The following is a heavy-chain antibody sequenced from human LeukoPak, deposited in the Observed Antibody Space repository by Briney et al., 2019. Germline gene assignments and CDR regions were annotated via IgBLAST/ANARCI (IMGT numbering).Heavy chain of an antibody. J-gene: IGHJ6*02. CDR3: ARDIGPYAAAGTNGMDV. CDR1: GGSISSYY. V-gene: IGHV4-59*01. CDR2: IYYSGST. Sequence: SETLSLTCTVSGGSISSYYWSWIRQPPGKGLEWIGYIYYSGSTNYSPSLKSRVTISVDTSKNQFSLKLSSVTAADTAVYYCARDIGPYAAAGTNGMDVWGQGTTVTVSS. D-gene: IGHD6-13*01.